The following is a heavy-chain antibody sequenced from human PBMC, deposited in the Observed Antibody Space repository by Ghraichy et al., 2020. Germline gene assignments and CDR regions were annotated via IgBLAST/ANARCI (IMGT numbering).Heavy chain of an antibody. V-gene: IGHV4-61*02. D-gene: IGHD1-26*01. CDR1: GGSISSGSYY. Sequence: SETLSLTCTVSGGSISSGSYYWSWIRQPAGKGLEWIGRIYTSGSTNYNTSLKSRVTISVDTSKNQFSLKLSSVTAADTAVYYCARSGPTVGAARYWGQGTLVTVSS. CDR2: IYTSGST. CDR3: ARSGPTVGAARY. J-gene: IGHJ4*02.